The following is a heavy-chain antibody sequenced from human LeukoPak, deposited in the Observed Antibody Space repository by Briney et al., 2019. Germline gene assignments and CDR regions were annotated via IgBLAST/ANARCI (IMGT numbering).Heavy chain of an antibody. CDR2: VIPIFGTT. V-gene: IGHV1-69*05. D-gene: IGHD5-18*01. CDR3: ARGVGGYSYGPFDY. CDR1: GGSLTSYA. J-gene: IGHJ4*02. Sequence: SVKVSCKASGGSLTSYAISWVRQAPGQGLEWMGGVIPIFGTTNYAQKFQGRVTITTDESTSTAYMELSSLTSEDSALYYCARGVGGYSYGPFDYWSQGTLVTVSS.